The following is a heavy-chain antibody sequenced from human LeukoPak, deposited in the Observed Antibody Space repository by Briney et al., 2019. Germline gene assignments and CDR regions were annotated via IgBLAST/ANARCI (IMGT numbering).Heavy chain of an antibody. CDR2: INPNRGGT. D-gene: IGHD1-26*01. J-gene: IGHJ3*02. CDR3: AKSGSLILGAFDI. V-gene: IGHV1-2*02. CDR1: GYTFTGYY. Sequence: ASVKVSCKASGYTFTGYYMHWVRQAPGQGLEWMGWINPNRGGTNYAQKFQGRVTMTRDTSTSTVYMELSSLRSEDTAVYYCAKSGSLILGAFDIWGQGTMVTVSS.